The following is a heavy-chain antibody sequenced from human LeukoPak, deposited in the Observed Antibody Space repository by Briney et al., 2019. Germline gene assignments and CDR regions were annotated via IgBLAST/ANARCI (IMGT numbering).Heavy chain of an antibody. Sequence: SETLSLTCTVSGGSISSYYWSWIRQPPGKGLDWIGYIYYSGSTNYNPSLKSRVTISVDTSKNQFSLSLSSVTAAATAVYYCARRRSSGSGYYFDYWGQGTLVTVSS. D-gene: IGHD6-19*01. CDR1: GGSISSYY. CDR3: ARRRSSGSGYYFDY. CDR2: IYYSGST. V-gene: IGHV4-59*08. J-gene: IGHJ4*02.